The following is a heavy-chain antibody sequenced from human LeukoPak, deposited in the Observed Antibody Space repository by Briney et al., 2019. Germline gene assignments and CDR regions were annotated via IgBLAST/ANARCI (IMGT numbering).Heavy chain of an antibody. CDR2: IYYSGSA. D-gene: IGHD2-21*02. V-gene: IGHV4-59*01. J-gene: IGHJ4*02. CDR1: GGSISSYQ. CDR3: ARANVVTASDY. Sequence: SETLSLTCTVSGGSISSYQWSWIRQPPGKGLEWIGNIYYSGSANYNPSLQSRVTISVDTSKNQFSLKLTSVTAADTAVYYCARANVVTASDYWGQGTLVTVAS.